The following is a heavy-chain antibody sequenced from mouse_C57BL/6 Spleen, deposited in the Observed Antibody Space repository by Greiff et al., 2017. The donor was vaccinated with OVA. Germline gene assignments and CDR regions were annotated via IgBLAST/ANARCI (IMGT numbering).Heavy chain of an antibody. Sequence: QVQLQQPGAELVRPGTSVKLSCKASGYTFTSYWMHWVKQRPGQGLEWIGVIDPSDSYTNYNQKFKGKATLTVDTSSSPAYMQLSSLTSEDSAVYDCARRDYSNFWYFDVWGTGTTVTVSS. CDR3: ARRDYSNFWYFDV. CDR1: GYTFTSYW. CDR2: IDPSDSYT. V-gene: IGHV1-59*01. D-gene: IGHD2-5*01. J-gene: IGHJ1*03.